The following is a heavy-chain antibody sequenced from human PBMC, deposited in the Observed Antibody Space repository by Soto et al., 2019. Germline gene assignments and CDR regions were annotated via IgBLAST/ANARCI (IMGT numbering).Heavy chain of an antibody. V-gene: IGHV3-23*01. J-gene: IGHJ4*02. CDR3: AKEFLAAAYAAPSAFYL. CDR2: VDGSGGDT. Sequence: GGSLRLSCAASGFTFSSHAMGWLRQAPGTGPEWVAFVDGSGGDTSYADSVKGRFTISRDNSDNSLYLDMNSLRAEDAGRYFCAKEFLAAAYAAPSAFYLWGKGSLVPVSS. D-gene: IGHD2-8*01. CDR1: GFTFSSHA.